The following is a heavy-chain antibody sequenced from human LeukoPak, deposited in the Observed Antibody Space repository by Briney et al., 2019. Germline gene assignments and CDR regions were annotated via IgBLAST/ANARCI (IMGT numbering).Heavy chain of an antibody. CDR2: ISGSGGSV. J-gene: IGHJ4*02. Sequence: GGSLRLSCVVSGFTFSSYALSWVRQAPGKGLEWVSAISGSGGSVYYADSVKGRFTISRDNSKNTLYLQMNSLRAEDTAVYYCAKEGITMIVEGIDYWGQGTLVTVSS. V-gene: IGHV3-23*01. CDR3: AKEGITMIVEGIDY. D-gene: IGHD3-22*01. CDR1: GFTFSSYA.